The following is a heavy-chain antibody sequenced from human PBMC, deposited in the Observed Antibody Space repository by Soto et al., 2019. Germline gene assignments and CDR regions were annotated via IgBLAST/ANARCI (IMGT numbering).Heavy chain of an antibody. V-gene: IGHV1-69*02. J-gene: IGHJ6*03. CDR2: IIPILGIA. Sequence: QVQLVQSGAEVQKPGSSVKVSCKASGGTFSSYTISWVRQAPGQGLEWMGRIIPILGIANYAQKFQGRVTITADKSTSTAYMELSSLRSEDTAGDYCARGYYSYYYMDVWGKGTTVTVSS. CDR1: GGTFSSYT. CDR3: ARGYYSYYYMDV.